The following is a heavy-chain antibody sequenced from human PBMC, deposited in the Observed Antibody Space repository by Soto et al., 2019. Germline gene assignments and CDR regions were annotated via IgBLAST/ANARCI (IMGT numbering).Heavy chain of an antibody. J-gene: IGHJ6*03. CDR2: INPNSGGT. Sequence: QVQLVQSGAEVKKPGASVKVSCKASGYTFTGYYMHWVRQAPGQGLEWMGWINPNSGGTNYAQKFQGWVTMTRDTSISTAYMELSRLRSDDTAVYYCAMNWSGKDRYYYYMDVWGKGTTVTVSS. D-gene: IGHD3-3*01. CDR1: GYTFTGYY. CDR3: AMNWSGKDRYYYYMDV. V-gene: IGHV1-2*04.